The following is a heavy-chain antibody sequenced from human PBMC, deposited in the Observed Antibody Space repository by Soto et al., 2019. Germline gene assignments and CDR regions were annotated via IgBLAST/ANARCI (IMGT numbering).Heavy chain of an antibody. CDR2: IYPGDSDT. D-gene: IGHD3-9*01. CDR3: GRTSRDSLTGYLDGFDI. CDR1: GYSFTNYW. J-gene: IGHJ3*02. Sequence: GESLKISCKGSGYSFTNYWIGWVRQMPGKGLEWMGIIYPGDSDTKGSPSFQGQVTLSVDKSITTAFLQWSSLKASDTAMYYCGRTSRDSLTGYLDGFDIWGQGTMVTVSS. V-gene: IGHV5-51*01.